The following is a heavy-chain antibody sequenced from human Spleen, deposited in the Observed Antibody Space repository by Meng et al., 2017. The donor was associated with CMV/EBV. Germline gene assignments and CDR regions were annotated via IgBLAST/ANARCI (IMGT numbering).Heavy chain of an antibody. CDR2: IRYDGSNE. J-gene: IGHJ4*02. D-gene: IGHD1-26*01. V-gene: IGHV3-30*02. CDR3: AKDRGGSGSYYFDY. CDR1: RFTFLNYG. Sequence: SRFTFLNYGMHWVRQAPGKGLEWVAFIRYDGSNENYADSVKGRFTISRDNSNNTLYLQMNSLRSDDTAVYYCAKDRGGSGSYYFDYWGQGTLVTVSS.